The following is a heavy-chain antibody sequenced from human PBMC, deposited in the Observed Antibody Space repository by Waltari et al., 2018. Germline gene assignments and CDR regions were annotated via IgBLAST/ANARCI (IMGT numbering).Heavy chain of an antibody. CDR3: ARSPSEWELLKEVYWYFDL. D-gene: IGHD1-26*01. CDR2: IIPIFGTA. J-gene: IGHJ2*01. Sequence: QVQLVQSGAEVKKPGSSVKVSCKASGGTFSSYAISWVRQAPGQGLEWMGGIIPIFGTANYAQKFQGRVTITADESTSTAYMELSSLRSEDTAVYYCARSPSEWELLKEVYWYFDLWGRGTLVTVSS. CDR1: GGTFSSYA. V-gene: IGHV1-69*01.